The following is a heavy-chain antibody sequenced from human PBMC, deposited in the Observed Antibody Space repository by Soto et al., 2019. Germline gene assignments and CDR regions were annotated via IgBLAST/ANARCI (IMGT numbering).Heavy chain of an antibody. Sequence: QVQLVESGGGVVQPGRSLRLSCAASGFIFSNYAMHWVRKAPRKGLEWVARISHEGRFEHYADSAEGRFTISRDSSNNMLYLQMNRLSPEDTAMYYCARVITGDYDAFWGQGTLVTVSP. CDR3: ARVITGDYDAF. CDR1: GFIFSNYA. V-gene: IGHV3-30-3*01. CDR2: ISHEGRFE. J-gene: IGHJ4*02. D-gene: IGHD4-17*01.